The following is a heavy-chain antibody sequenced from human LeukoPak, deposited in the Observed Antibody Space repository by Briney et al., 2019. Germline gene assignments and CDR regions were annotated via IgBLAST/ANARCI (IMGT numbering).Heavy chain of an antibody. Sequence: QTGGSLRLSCAASEFTFSTYTMHWVRQAAGKGLEWLALISYDGSISYYADSVKGRFTISRDNSKNTLYLQMNSLRAEDTAVYYCAKDQIASSRYYYGMDVWGQGTTVTVSS. V-gene: IGHV3-30-3*01. D-gene: IGHD6-13*01. CDR2: ISYDGSIS. CDR1: EFTFSTYT. J-gene: IGHJ6*02. CDR3: AKDQIASSRYYYGMDV.